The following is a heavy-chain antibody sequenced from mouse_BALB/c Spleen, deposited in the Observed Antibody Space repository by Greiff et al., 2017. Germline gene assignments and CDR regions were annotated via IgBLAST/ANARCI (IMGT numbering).Heavy chain of an antibody. Sequence: EVKVVESGGGLVKPGGSLKLSCAASGFTFSDYYMYWVRQTPEKRLEWVATISDGGSYTYYPDSVKGRFTISRDNAKNNLYLQMSSLKSEDTAMYYCARDFYGSIDYWGQGTTLTVSS. J-gene: IGHJ2*01. D-gene: IGHD1-1*01. V-gene: IGHV5-4*02. CDR3: ARDFYGSIDY. CDR1: GFTFSDYY. CDR2: ISDGGSYT.